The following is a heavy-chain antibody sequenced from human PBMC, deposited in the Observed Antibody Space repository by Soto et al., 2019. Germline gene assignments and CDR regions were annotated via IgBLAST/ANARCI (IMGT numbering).Heavy chain of an antibody. V-gene: IGHV1-69*19. CDR2: IIPIFGTA. J-gene: IGHJ3*01. Sequence: QVQLVQSGAEVKKPGSSVKVSRKASGGTFSSYAISWVRQAPGQGLEWMGGIIPIFGTANYAQKCQGRVPITGIEATGTASIELGSLRSEDTAVYYCAREERDGGSYSFAFDYWGRGTMVSVSS. D-gene: IGHD1-26*01. CDR1: GGTFSSYA. CDR3: AREERDGGSYSFAFDY.